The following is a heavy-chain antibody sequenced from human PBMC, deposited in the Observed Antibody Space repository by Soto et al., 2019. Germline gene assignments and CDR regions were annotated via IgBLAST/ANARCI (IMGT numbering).Heavy chain of an antibody. CDR3: AKEKVPTIAARPYYYGMDA. CDR1: GFTFSSYG. D-gene: IGHD6-6*01. Sequence: PGGSLRLSCAASGFTFSSYGMHWVRQAPGKGLEWVAVISYDGSNKYYADSVKGRFTISRDNSKNTLYLQMNSLRAEDTAVYYCAKEKVPTIAARPYYYGMDAWGQGTTVTVSS. CDR2: ISYDGSNK. V-gene: IGHV3-30*18. J-gene: IGHJ6*02.